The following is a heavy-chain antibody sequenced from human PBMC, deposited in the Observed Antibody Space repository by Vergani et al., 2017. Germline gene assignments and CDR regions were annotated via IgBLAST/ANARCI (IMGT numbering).Heavy chain of an antibody. CDR1: GFSFSSYS. CDR3: ARGLWDCTHIRCSPPSY. J-gene: IGHJ4*02. D-gene: IGHD2-8*01. CDR2: ISGSSSYV. V-gene: IGHV3-21*02. Sequence: EVQLVESGGGLVKPGGSLRLSWAASGFSFSSYSMNWVRQAPGKGLEWVASISGSSSYVFYRDSVEGRFTITRDNAKKSVYLQMNSLRAADTAMYFCARGLWDCTHIRCSPPSYWGQGAQVTVSS.